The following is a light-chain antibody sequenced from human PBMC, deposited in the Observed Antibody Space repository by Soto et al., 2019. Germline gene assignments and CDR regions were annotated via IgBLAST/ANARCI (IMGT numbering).Light chain of an antibody. CDR3: STSSSTSTTWV. J-gene: IGLJ3*02. Sequence: QSALTQPASVSGSPGQSITISCTATSSDVGSYNLVSWYQQHPGKAPQLMIYEVTIRPSGVSSRFSGSRSGNTASLTISGLQADDEADYYCSTSSSTSTTWVFGGGTQLTVL. CDR2: EVT. V-gene: IGLV2-14*02. CDR1: SSDVGSYNL.